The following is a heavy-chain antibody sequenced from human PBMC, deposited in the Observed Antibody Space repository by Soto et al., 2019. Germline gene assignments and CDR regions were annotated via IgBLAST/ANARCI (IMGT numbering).Heavy chain of an antibody. CDR3: ARKGYSYGSAFDY. CDR1: GGSISSGGYY. J-gene: IGHJ4*02. CDR2: IYYSGST. V-gene: IGHV4-31*03. Sequence: SETLSLTCTVSGGSISSGGYYWSWIRQHPGKGLEWIGYIYYSGSTYYNPSLKSRVTISLDTSKNQFSLKLTSVTAADTAVYYCARKGYSYGSAFDYWGQGTLVTVSS. D-gene: IGHD5-18*01.